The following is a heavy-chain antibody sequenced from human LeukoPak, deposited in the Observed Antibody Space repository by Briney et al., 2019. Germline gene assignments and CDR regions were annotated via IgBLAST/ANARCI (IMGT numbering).Heavy chain of an antibody. Sequence: PSETLSLTCTVSGGCISSYYWSWIRQPPGKGLEWIGYIYYSGSTNYNPSLKSRVTISINTSKNQFSLKLSSVTAADTAVYYCARQGDGYNPFNYWGQGTLVTVSS. D-gene: IGHD5-24*01. J-gene: IGHJ4*02. V-gene: IGHV4-59*08. CDR2: IYYSGST. CDR3: ARQGDGYNPFNY. CDR1: GGCISSYY.